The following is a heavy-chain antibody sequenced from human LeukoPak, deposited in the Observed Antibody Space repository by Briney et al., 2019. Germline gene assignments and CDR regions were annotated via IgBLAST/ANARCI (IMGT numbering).Heavy chain of an antibody. CDR2: IIPIFGTA. Sequence: PVNVSCKASGGTFSSYAISWVRQAPGQGLEWMGGIIPIFGTANYAQKFQGRVTITADKSTSTAYMELSSLRSEDTAVYYCARAEVLYNWNDVPYGMDVWGKGTTVTVSS. J-gene: IGHJ6*04. CDR3: ARAEVLYNWNDVPYGMDV. D-gene: IGHD1-1*01. V-gene: IGHV1-69*06. CDR1: GGTFSSYA.